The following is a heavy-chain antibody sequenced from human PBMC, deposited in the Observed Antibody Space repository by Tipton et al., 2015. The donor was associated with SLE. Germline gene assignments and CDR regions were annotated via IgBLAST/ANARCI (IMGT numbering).Heavy chain of an antibody. D-gene: IGHD1-26*01. CDR3: ARSGSYPFYYYYMDV. V-gene: IGHV3-23*01. Sequence: SLRLSCAASGFTFSSYSMSWVRQAPGKGLEWVSAISGSGGTTYYADSVKGRFTISRDNSKNTLYLQMNSLRAEDTAVYYCARSGSYPFYYYYMDVWGKGTTVTVSS. CDR1: GFTFSSYS. CDR2: ISGSGGTT. J-gene: IGHJ6*03.